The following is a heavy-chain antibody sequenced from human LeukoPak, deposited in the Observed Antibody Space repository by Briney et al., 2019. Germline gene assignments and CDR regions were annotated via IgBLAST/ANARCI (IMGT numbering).Heavy chain of an antibody. D-gene: IGHD6-19*01. J-gene: IGHJ1*01. CDR1: GGSISSYY. V-gene: IGHV4-4*07. CDR2: IYTSGST. Sequence: PSETLSLTCTVSGGSISSYYWSWIRQPAGKGLEWIGRIYTSGSTNYNPSLKSRVTMSVDTSKNQFSLKLSSVTAADTAVYYCAAAYSSGWYSFRAEYFQHWGQGALVTVSS. CDR3: AAAYSSGWYSFRAEYFQH.